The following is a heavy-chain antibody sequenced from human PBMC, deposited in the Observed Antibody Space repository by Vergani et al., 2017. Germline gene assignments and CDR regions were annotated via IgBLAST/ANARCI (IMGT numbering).Heavy chain of an antibody. Sequence: QVTLKESGPVLVKPTETLTLTCTVSGFSLSNARMGVSWIRQPPGKALEWLAHIFSNDEQSYSTSLKSRLTISKDTSKSQVVLTMTNMDPVDTATYYCARIAFDILTDVMLFDIWGQGTMVTVSS. CDR1: GFSLSNARMG. J-gene: IGHJ3*02. CDR3: ARIAFDILTDVMLFDI. V-gene: IGHV2-26*01. D-gene: IGHD3-9*01. CDR2: IFSNDEQ.